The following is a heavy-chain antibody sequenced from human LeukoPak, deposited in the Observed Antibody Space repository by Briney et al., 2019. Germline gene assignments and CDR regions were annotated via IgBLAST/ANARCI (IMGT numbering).Heavy chain of an antibody. Sequence: PGGSLRLSCAASGFTFISYEMNWVRQAPGKGLRWVSYISSSGSTIYYADSVKGRFTISRDNAKNSLYLQMNSLRAEDTAVYYCAELGITMIGGVWGKGTTVTISS. D-gene: IGHD3-10*02. CDR2: ISSSGSTI. CDR3: AELGITMIGGV. J-gene: IGHJ6*04. CDR1: GFTFISYE. V-gene: IGHV3-48*03.